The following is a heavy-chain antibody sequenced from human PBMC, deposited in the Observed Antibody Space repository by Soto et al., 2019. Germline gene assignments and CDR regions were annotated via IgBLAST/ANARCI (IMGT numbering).Heavy chain of an antibody. Sequence: EVRLVESGGGLVKPGGSLRLSCVTSEIRLTTDTMNWVRQAPGKGLEWGASISRIHIDYGDSVKGTFTISRDDAKNSVYLHMSDLRVGDTAVYYCARYQNIAGRRNTYYGMGVWGQRTMVTVSS. J-gene: IGHJ6*02. CDR2: ISRIHI. CDR3: ARYQNIAGRRNTYYGMGV. V-gene: IGHV3-21*01. CDR1: EIRLTTDT. D-gene: IGHD6-6*01.